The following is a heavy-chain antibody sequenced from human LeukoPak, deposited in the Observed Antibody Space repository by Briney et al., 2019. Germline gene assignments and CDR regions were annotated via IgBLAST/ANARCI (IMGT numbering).Heavy chain of an antibody. CDR1: GFTFSSYS. V-gene: IGHV3-48*01. Sequence: GGSLRLSCAASGFTFSSYSMNWVRQAPGRGLEWVSYISSSNSTIYYADSVKGRFTISRDNAKNSLYLQMNSLRAEDTAVYYCARDMRYCSSTSCYAADYWGQGTLVTVSS. J-gene: IGHJ4*02. CDR2: ISSSNSTI. CDR3: ARDMRYCSSTSCYAADY. D-gene: IGHD2-2*01.